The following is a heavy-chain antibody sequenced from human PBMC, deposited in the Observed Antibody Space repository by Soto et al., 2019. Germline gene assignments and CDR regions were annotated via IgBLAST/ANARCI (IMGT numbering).Heavy chain of an antibody. CDR1: VFTFSSYS. D-gene: IGHD4-17*01. CDR2: ISSSSGNI. Sequence: EGQLVESGGGLVQPGGSLRLSCAASVFTFSSYSMNRVRQAPGKGLEWVSYISSSSGNIYYTDSVKGRFTIYRDNAKSSLYLQMNCPRAMDTAVHYCARCLYCDPREYFQYWGQGTMVPVSS. J-gene: IGHJ1*01. CDR3: ARCLYCDPREYFQY. V-gene: IGHV3-48*01.